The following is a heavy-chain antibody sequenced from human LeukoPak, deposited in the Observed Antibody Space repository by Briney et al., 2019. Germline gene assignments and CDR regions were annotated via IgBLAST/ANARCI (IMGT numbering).Heavy chain of an antibody. CDR1: GFTFTNYA. CDR2: ITGSGATI. CDR3: AKDAERVAMVNFDY. J-gene: IGHJ4*02. V-gene: IGHV3-23*01. D-gene: IGHD5-18*01. Sequence: GGSLRLSCAASGFTFTNYAMSWVRQAPGMGLEWVSGITGSGATIYYADSVRGRFTISRDNSRNTLYLQMNSLRAGDTAVYYCAKDAERVAMVNFDYWGQGTLVTVSS.